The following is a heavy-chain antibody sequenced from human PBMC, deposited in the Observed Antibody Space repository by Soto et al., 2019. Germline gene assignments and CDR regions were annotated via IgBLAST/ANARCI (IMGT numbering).Heavy chain of an antibody. CDR3: ARSEDWFDP. Sequence: SLRLSCAASGFTFSSYAMHWVRQAPGKGLEWVAVISYDGSNKYYADSVKGRFTISRDNSKNTLYLQMNSLRAEDTAVYYCARSEDWFDPWGQGTLVTVSS. J-gene: IGHJ5*02. CDR1: GFTFSSYA. V-gene: IGHV3-30-3*01. CDR2: ISYDGSNK.